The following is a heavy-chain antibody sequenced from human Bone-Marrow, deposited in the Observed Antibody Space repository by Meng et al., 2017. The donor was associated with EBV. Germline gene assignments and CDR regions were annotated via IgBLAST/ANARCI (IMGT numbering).Heavy chain of an antibody. CDR1: GYTFTSYD. V-gene: IGHV1-8*01. D-gene: IGHD3-22*01. J-gene: IGHJ4*02. CDR2: MNPNSGNT. Sequence: QVHLVESGSEVKKPAASVNVPCMASGYTFTSYDINWVRQATGQGLEWMGWMNPNSGNTGYAQKFQGRVTMTRNTSISTAYMELSSLRSEDTAVYYCARADTYYYDSSGYRHDYWGQGTLVTVSS. CDR3: ARADTYYYDSSGYRHDY.